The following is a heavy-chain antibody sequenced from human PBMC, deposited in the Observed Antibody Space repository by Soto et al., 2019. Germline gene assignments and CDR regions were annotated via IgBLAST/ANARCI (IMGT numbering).Heavy chain of an antibody. CDR2: ISYDGSNK. Sequence: GGSLRLSCAASGFTFSSYAMHWVRQAPGKGLEWVAVISYDGSNKYYADSVKGRFTISRDNSKNTLYLQMNSLRAEDTAVYYCAREGQYCSSTRCSRYGMDVWGQGTTVTVSS. CDR3: AREGQYCSSTRCSRYGMDV. J-gene: IGHJ6*02. D-gene: IGHD2-2*01. CDR1: GFTFSSYA. V-gene: IGHV3-30-3*01.